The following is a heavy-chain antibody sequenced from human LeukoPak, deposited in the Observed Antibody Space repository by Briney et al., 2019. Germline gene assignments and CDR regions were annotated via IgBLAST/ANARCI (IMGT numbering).Heavy chain of an antibody. D-gene: IGHD6-13*01. CDR3: ARAQGIAAAGNPWGPYYYYMDV. Sequence: SETLSLTCAVYGGSFSGYYGSWIRQPPGKGLEWIGEINHSGSTNYNPSLKSRVTISVDTSKNQFSLKLSSVTAADTAVYYCARAQGIAAAGNPWGPYYYYMDVWGKGTTVTVSS. J-gene: IGHJ6*03. V-gene: IGHV4-34*01. CDR2: INHSGST. CDR1: GGSFSGYY.